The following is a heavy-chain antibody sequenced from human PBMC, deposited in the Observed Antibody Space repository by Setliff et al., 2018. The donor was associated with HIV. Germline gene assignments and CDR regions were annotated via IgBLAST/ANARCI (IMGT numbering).Heavy chain of an antibody. CDR2: IYYSGST. Sequence: PSETLSLTCTVSGGSIKSSSDYWGWIRQPPGKGLEWIGTIYYSGSTYYNPSLKGRVTISVDTSKNQFSPKLSSVTAADTTVYYCARHSGLGGYYSPFDYWGPGTLVTVSS. D-gene: IGHD3-22*01. V-gene: IGHV4-39*01. J-gene: IGHJ4*02. CDR3: ARHSGLGGYYSPFDY. CDR1: GGSIKSSSDY.